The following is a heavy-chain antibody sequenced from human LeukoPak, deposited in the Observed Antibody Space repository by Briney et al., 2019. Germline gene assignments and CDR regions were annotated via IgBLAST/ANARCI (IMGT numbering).Heavy chain of an antibody. CDR3: ARGPKWECSNGACSPLY. CDR2: ISSSSSYI. J-gene: IGHJ4*02. V-gene: IGHV3-21*01. D-gene: IGHD2-8*01. CDR1: GFTFSSYA. Sequence: GGSLRLSCAASGFTFSSYAMSRVRQAPGKGLGWVSSISSSSSYIYYADSVKGQFTISRDNAKNSLYLQMNSLRAEDTAVYYCARGPKWECSNGACSPLYWGQGTLVTVSS.